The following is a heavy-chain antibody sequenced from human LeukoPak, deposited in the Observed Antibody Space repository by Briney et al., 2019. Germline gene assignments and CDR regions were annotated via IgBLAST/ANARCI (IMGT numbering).Heavy chain of an antibody. V-gene: IGHV3-53*05. CDR1: GFTVSSIY. D-gene: IGHD3-22*01. CDR2: IYRGGST. J-gene: IGHJ4*02. Sequence: PGGSLRLSCAASGFTVSSIYMSWVRQAPGKGLEWVSIIYRGGSTYYADSVKGRFAVSRDNSKNTLYLQMNSLRAEDTAVYYCARGGTYYYDSSGYYAPRYWGQGTLVTVSS. CDR3: ARGGTYYYDSSGYYAPRY.